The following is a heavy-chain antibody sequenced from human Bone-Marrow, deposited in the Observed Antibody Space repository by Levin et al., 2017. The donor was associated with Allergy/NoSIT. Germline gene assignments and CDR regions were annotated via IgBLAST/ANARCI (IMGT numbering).Heavy chain of an antibody. Sequence: LSLTCVASGFPFSSSWMHWVRQVPGKGLVWVARISFDGSTTTYADSVKGRFTISRDNAKNTLYLQMNSLRVEDTAVYYCARGLGYYYYFYGMDIWGQATAVTFSS. V-gene: IGHV3-74*01. CDR2: ISFDGSTT. CDR1: GFPFSSSW. CDR3: ARGLGYYYYFYGMDI. D-gene: IGHD1-26*01. J-gene: IGHJ6*02.